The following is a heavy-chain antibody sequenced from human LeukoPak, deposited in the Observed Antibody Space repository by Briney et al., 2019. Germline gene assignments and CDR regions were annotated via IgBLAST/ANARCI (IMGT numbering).Heavy chain of an antibody. CDR2: ISAYNGNT. D-gene: IGHD3-10*01. CDR3: ARASGSGSYYNKRNNWFDP. V-gene: IGHV1-18*01. Sequence: ASVKVSCKASGYTFTSYGISWVRQAPGQGLEWMGWISAYNGNTNYAQKFQGRVTMTTDTSTSIAYMELRSLKSDDTAVYYCARASGSGSYYNKRNNWFDPWGRGTLVTVSS. CDR1: GYTFTSYG. J-gene: IGHJ5*02.